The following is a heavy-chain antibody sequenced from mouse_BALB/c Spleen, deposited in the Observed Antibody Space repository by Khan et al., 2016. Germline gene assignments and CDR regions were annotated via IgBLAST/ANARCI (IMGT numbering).Heavy chain of an antibody. D-gene: IGHD2-2*01. J-gene: IGHJ1*01. V-gene: IGHV1-20*02. CDR3: ARYGCDAYFDV. CDR2: INLYNGAT. CDR1: GYSFTDYF. Sequence: VQLQQSGPELVKPGTSVKISCKASGYSFTDYFMNWVMQSHGKSLEWIGRINLYNGATFFNQKFKGKATLTVDRSSSTAHMELRSLASEDSAVYYCARYGCDAYFDVWGAGTTVTVSS.